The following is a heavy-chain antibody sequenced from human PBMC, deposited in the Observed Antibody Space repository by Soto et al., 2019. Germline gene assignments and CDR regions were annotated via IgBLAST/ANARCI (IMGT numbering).Heavy chain of an antibody. CDR2: ISAYNGNT. CDR1: GYTFTSYG. D-gene: IGHD6-13*01. CDR3: ASSSWYFNWFDP. V-gene: IGHV1-18*01. Sequence: ASAKVSCKASGYTFTSYGISWVRQAPGQGLEWMGWISAYNGNTNYAQKLQGRVTMTTDTSTSTAYMELRSLRSDDTAVYYCASSSWYFNWFDPWGQGTLVTVSS. J-gene: IGHJ5*02.